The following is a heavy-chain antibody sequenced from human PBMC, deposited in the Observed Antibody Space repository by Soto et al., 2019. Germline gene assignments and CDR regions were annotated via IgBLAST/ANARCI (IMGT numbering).Heavy chain of an antibody. V-gene: IGHV1-18*01. D-gene: IGHD4-17*01. CDR1: GYTFTGYG. CDR3: ARPSGGYGDYALSLKY. CDR2: ISAYNGNT. Sequence: QVQLVQSGAEVKKPGASVKVSCKASGYTFTGYGLAWVRQAPGQGLEWMGWISAYNGNTLYAQKFQDRLTMTTDTSKSTAYMELRSLRSDDPAVYFCARPSGGYGDYALSLKYWGQGTLVTVSS. J-gene: IGHJ4*02.